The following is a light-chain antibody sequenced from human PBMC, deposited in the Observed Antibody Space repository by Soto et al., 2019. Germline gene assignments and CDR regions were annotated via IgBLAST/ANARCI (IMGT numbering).Light chain of an antibody. Sequence: EIVLTQSPGTLSLSPGERATLSCRASQSFSSGYLAWYQHKPGKAPRLLIYGATSRATGIPDRFSGSGSGTDFTLTISRLEPEDFAVYYCQQYGGSPGFTFGPGTKVEIK. CDR1: QSFSSGY. J-gene: IGKJ3*01. CDR2: GAT. CDR3: QQYGGSPGFT. V-gene: IGKV3-20*01.